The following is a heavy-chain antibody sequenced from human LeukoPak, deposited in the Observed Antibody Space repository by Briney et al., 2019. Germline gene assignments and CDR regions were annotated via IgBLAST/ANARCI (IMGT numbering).Heavy chain of an antibody. CDR1: GFTFSRHD. J-gene: IGHJ4*02. CDR2: IGTDGRT. V-gene: IGHV3-13*04. CDR3: ARVDSYSSFDF. D-gene: IGHD1-26*01. Sequence: GGSLRLSCAASGFTFSRHDMHWVRQATGKGLEWVSAIGTDGRTYYPGSVKGRFTISREDAKNSLFLQMNSLRAGDTAVYYCARVDSYSSFDFWGQGTLVTVSS.